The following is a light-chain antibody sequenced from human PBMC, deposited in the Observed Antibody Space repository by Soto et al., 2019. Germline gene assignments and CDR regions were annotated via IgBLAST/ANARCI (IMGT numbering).Light chain of an antibody. CDR3: QQYGSSPGYT. V-gene: IGKV3-20*01. CDR1: QSVSSSY. J-gene: IGKJ2*01. Sequence: EIVLTQSPGTLSLSPGKRATLSCRASQSVSSSYLAWYQQKPGQAPRLLIYAASSRATGIPDRFSGSGSGTDFTLTICRLEPEDLAVYYCQQYGSSPGYTFGQGTKLEIK. CDR2: AAS.